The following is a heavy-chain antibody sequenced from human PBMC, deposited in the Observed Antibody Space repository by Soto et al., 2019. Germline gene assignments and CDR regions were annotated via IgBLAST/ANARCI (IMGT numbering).Heavy chain of an antibody. D-gene: IGHD3-22*01. CDR3: VRAYYDTFGYSHDP. Sequence: SETLSLTCTVSGGSISSYYWGWIRQPPGKGLEWIGYIYYSDSANYNPSLKSRVIISDDTSKNQFSLRLSSVTAADTAVYYCVRAYYDTFGYSHDPWGQGTLVTVSS. CDR1: GGSISSYY. CDR2: IYYSDSA. V-gene: IGHV4-59*01. J-gene: IGHJ5*02.